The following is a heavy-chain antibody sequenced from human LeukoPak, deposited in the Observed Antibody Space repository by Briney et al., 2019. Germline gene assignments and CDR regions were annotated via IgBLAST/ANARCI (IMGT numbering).Heavy chain of an antibody. D-gene: IGHD3-22*01. V-gene: IGHV1-18*01. CDR1: GGTFSSYA. CDR2: ISAYNGNT. Sequence: ASVKVSCKASGGTFSSYAISWVRQAPGQGLEWMGWISAYNGNTNYAQKLQGRVTMTTDTSTSTAYMELRSLRSDDTAVYYCARLPYYYDSSGGGYYYYGMDVWGQGTTVTVSS. CDR3: ARLPYYYDSSGGGYYYYGMDV. J-gene: IGHJ6*02.